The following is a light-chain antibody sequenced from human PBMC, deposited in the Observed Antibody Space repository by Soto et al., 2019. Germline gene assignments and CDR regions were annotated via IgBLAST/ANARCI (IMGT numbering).Light chain of an antibody. Sequence: QSVLTQPASVSGSPGQSITISCTGTSGDIGTYDYVSWYQHHPGKAPKLMIYEVSNRPSGVSNRFSGSKSGNTAFLIISGLQTEDEADYYCSSCTTSSTLVFGGGTKLTVL. CDR3: SSCTTSSTLV. J-gene: IGLJ3*02. CDR2: EVS. V-gene: IGLV2-14*01. CDR1: SGDIGTYDY.